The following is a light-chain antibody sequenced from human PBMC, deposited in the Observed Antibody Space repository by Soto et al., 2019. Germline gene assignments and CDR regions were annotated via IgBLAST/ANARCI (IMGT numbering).Light chain of an antibody. J-gene: IGKJ1*01. CDR2: DAS. V-gene: IGKV1-39*01. Sequence: DIQMTQSPSSLSASVGDRVTITCRASQSISSYLNWYQQKPGKAPKLLIYDASSLQSGVPSRFSGSGSGTDFTLTINSLQPEDFATYYCQQSYSTPPWTFAQGTKVEIK. CDR1: QSISSY. CDR3: QQSYSTPPWT.